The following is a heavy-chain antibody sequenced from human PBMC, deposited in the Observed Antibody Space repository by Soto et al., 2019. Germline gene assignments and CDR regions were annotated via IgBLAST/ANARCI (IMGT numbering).Heavy chain of an antibody. Sequence: GGSLRLSCSASGFTFSSYAMHWVRQAPGKGLDYVSAISSNGGSTYYADSVKGRFTISRDNSKNTLYLQMSSLRAEDTAVYYCVKLGYCSSTSCYDAFDIWGQGTMVTVSS. CDR3: VKLGYCSSTSCYDAFDI. D-gene: IGHD2-2*01. J-gene: IGHJ3*02. CDR1: GFTFSSYA. CDR2: ISSNGGST. V-gene: IGHV3-64D*09.